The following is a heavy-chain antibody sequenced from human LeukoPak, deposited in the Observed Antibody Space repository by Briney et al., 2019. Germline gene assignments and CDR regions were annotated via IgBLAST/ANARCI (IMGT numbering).Heavy chain of an antibody. CDR1: GFTFSSHT. D-gene: IGHD2-2*01. Sequence: GGSLRLSCAASGFTFSSHTLHWVRQAPGEGLEWVAVISSDERHKFYADFVKGRFTISRDNAKNTLFLQMNSLGPEDRAVYYCATVCSTSCYGYYMDVWGKGTTVTVSS. CDR2: ISSDERHK. V-gene: IGHV3-30*04. CDR3: ATVCSTSCYGYYMDV. J-gene: IGHJ6*03.